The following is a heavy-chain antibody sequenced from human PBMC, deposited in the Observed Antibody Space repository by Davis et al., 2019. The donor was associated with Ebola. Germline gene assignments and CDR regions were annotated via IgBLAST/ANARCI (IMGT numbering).Heavy chain of an antibody. CDR1: GYTFTGYY. CDR3: ARGFKWEPSIHIDY. V-gene: IGHV1-2*02. D-gene: IGHD1-26*01. Sequence: ASVKVSCKASGYTFTGYYMHWVRQAPGQGLEWMGWINPNSGGTNYAQKFQGRVTMTRDTSISTAYMELSRLRSDDTAVYYCARGFKWEPSIHIDYWGQGTLVTVSS. J-gene: IGHJ4*02. CDR2: INPNSGGT.